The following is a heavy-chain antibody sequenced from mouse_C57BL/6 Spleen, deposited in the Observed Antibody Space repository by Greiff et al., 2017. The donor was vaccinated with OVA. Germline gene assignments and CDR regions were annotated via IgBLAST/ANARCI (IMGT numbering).Heavy chain of an antibody. CDR3: ARDAIPTGYFDV. D-gene: IGHD5-1-1*01. J-gene: IGHJ1*03. V-gene: IGHV7-1*01. Sequence: EVQVVESGGGLVQSGRSLRLSCATSGFTFSDFYMEWVRQAPGKGLEWIAASRNKANDYTTEYSASVKGRFIVSRDTSQSILYLQMNALRAEDTAIYYCARDAIPTGYFDVWGTGTTVTVSS. CDR2: SRNKANDYTT. CDR1: GFTFSDFY.